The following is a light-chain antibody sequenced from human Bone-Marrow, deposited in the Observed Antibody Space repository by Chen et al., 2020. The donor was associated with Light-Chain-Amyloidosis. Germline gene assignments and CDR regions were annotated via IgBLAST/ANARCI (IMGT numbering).Light chain of an antibody. CDR2: SSS. J-gene: IGKJ1*01. CDR3: HQYGSSPWT. V-gene: IGKV3-20*01. Sequence: LTQSPGTLSLSPGQTATLFCRAGQRVTTSPLAWFQHRPGQAPRLLIFSSSRRATGIPDRCRGSGSGTDFTLTIDRLEPEDSALYFCHQYGSSPWTFGQGTRVEI. CDR1: QRVTTSP.